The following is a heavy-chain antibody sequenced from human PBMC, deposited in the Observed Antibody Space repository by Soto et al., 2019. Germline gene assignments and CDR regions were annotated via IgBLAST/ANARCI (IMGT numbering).Heavy chain of an antibody. Sequence: QVQLVESGGGVVQPGRSLRLSCAASGFTFSSYGMHWVRQAPGKGLEWVAVISYDGSNKYYADSVKGRFTISRDNSKNTRYLQMNSLRAEDTAVYYCATDLSGWAFDIWGQGTMVTVSS. V-gene: IGHV3-30*03. J-gene: IGHJ3*02. D-gene: IGHD3-3*01. CDR1: GFTFSSYG. CDR2: ISYDGSNK. CDR3: ATDLSGWAFDI.